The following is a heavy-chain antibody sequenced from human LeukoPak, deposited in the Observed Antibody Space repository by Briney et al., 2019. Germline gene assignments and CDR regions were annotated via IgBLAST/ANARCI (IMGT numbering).Heavy chain of an antibody. J-gene: IGHJ4*02. CDR2: IIPILGIA. CDR1: GGTFSSYA. Sequence: SVKVSCKASGGTFSSYAISWVRQAPGQGLEWMGRIIPILGIANYAQKFQGRVTITADKSTSTAYMELSSLRSGDTAVYYCARDPTASRTTRDYWGQGTLVTVSS. V-gene: IGHV1-69*04. CDR3: ARDPTASRTTRDY. D-gene: IGHD1-7*01.